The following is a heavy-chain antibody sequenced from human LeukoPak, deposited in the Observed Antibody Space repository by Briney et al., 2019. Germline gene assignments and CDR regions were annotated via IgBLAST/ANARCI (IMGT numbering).Heavy chain of an antibody. Sequence: ASVKVSCKASGYTFTSYGISWVRQAPGQGLEWMGWISGYNGNTKYAQKVQGRVTMTTDISTSTACMELRSLRSDDTAVYYCARGDSSSWYSLQYDYWGQGTLVSVSS. CDR2: ISGYNGNT. CDR3: ARGDSSSWYSLQYDY. V-gene: IGHV1-18*01. CDR1: GYTFTSYG. J-gene: IGHJ4*02. D-gene: IGHD6-13*01.